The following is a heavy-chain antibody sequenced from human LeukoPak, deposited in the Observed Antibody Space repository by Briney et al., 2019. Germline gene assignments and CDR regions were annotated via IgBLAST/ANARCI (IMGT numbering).Heavy chain of an antibody. CDR2: IDPGDTYT. V-gene: IGHV5-10-1*01. CDR3: ARLIAAAGTVFDY. J-gene: IGHJ4*02. Sequence: RPGGSLRLSCKGSGCSFTSYWISWVRQMPGKGLEWMGRIDPGDTYTNYTPSFQGHVTISADKTISTAYLQWSSLKASDTAMYYCARLIAAAGTVFDYWGQGTLVTVSS. D-gene: IGHD6-13*01. CDR1: GCSFTSYW.